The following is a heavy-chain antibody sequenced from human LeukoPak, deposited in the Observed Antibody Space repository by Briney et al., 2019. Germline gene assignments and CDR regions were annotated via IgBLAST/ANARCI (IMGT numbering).Heavy chain of an antibody. D-gene: IGHD3-16*02. CDR3: ARASRRLGELPLYR. CDR2: IYHSGST. V-gene: IGHV4-4*02. CDR1: GGSISSSNW. J-gene: IGHJ4*02. Sequence: SETLSLTCAVSGGSISSSNWWSWVRQPPGKGLEWIGEIYHSGSTNYNPSLKSRVTISVDKSKNQFSLKLSSVTAADTAVYYCARASRRLGELPLYRWGQGTLVTVSS.